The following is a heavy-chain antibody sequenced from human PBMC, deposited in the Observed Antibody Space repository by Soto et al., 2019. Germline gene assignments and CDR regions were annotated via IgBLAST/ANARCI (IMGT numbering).Heavy chain of an antibody. CDR2: IWYDGSNK. D-gene: IGHD6-19*01. CDR1: GFTFSSYG. CDR3: AREGSQQWLGKNNSYGMDV. Sequence: QVQLVESGGGVVQPGRSLRLSCAASGFTFSSYGMHWVRQAPGKGLEWVAVIWYDGSNKYYADSVKGRFTISRDNSKNTLYLQMNSLRAEDTAVYYCAREGSQQWLGKNNSYGMDVWGQGTTVTVSS. J-gene: IGHJ6*02. V-gene: IGHV3-33*01.